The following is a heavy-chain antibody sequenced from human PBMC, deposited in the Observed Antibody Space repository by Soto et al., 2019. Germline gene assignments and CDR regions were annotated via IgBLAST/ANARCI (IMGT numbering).Heavy chain of an antibody. CDR1: GFTFGSYA. D-gene: IGHD2-21*02. J-gene: IGHJ4*02. CDR2: INDNGNLR. Sequence: GGSLRLSCVASGFTFGSYAMTWVRRAPGKGLEWVSTINDNGNLRYYAESVRGRFTISRDNSKNTLYLQLNNLRAEDSARYYCAKAFGDWYPFEKWGLGALVTVSS. V-gene: IGHV3-23*01. CDR3: AKAFGDWYPFEK.